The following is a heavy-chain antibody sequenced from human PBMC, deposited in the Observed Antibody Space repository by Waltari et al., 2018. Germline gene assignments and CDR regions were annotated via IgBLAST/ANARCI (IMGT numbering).Heavy chain of an antibody. J-gene: IGHJ5*02. CDR3: ATSTNLIAAARNWFDP. D-gene: IGHD6-13*01. CDR1: GGSISSYY. V-gene: IGHV4-59*12. CDR2: IYYSGST. Sequence: QVQLQESGPGLVKPSETLSLTCTVSGGSISSYYWSWIRQPPGKGLEWIGYIYYSGSTNYNPALKSRVTISVDTSKNQFSLKLSSVTAADTAVYYCATSTNLIAAARNWFDPWGQGTLVTVSS.